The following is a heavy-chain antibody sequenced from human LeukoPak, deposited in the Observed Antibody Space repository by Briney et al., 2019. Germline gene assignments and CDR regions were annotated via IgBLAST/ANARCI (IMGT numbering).Heavy chain of an antibody. CDR2: ISSSGSTI. CDR3: ARDNYDSSGPYYFDY. D-gene: IGHD3-22*01. Sequence: PGGSLRLSCAASGFTFSSYGMSWVRQSPGKGLEWVSYISSSGSTIYYADSVKGRFTISRDNARNSLYLQMNSLRAEDTAVYYCARDNYDSSGPYYFDYWGRGTLVTVSS. V-gene: IGHV3-48*04. CDR1: GFTFSSYG. J-gene: IGHJ4*02.